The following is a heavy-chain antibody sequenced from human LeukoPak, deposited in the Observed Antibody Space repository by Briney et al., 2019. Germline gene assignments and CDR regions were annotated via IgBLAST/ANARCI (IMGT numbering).Heavy chain of an antibody. V-gene: IGHV4-39*07. Sequence: SETLSLTCTVSGGSISSSSYYWGWIRQPPGKGLEWIGSIYYSGSTYYNPSLKSRVTISVDTSKNQFSLKLSSVTAADTAVYYCARDKGPSIAARLGFEIDWYFDLWGRGTLVTVSS. CDR2: IYYSGST. CDR1: GGSISSSSYY. J-gene: IGHJ2*01. D-gene: IGHD6-6*01. CDR3: ARDKGPSIAARLGFEIDWYFDL.